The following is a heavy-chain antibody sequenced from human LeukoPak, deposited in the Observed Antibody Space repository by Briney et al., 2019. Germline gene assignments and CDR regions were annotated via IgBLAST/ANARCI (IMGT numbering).Heavy chain of an antibody. D-gene: IGHD2-8*01. CDR3: ARDLFALGGVQYYYYYGMDV. Sequence: ASVKVSCKASGYTFTGYYMHWVRQARGQGLEWMGWINPNSGGTNYAQKFQGRVTMTRDTPISTAYMELSRLRSDDTAVYYCARDLFALGGVQYYYYYGMDVWGQGTTVTVSS. CDR1: GYTFTGYY. CDR2: INPNSGGT. J-gene: IGHJ6*02. V-gene: IGHV1-2*02.